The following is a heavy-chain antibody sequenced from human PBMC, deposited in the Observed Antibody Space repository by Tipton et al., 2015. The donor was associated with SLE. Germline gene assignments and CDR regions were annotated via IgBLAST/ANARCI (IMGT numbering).Heavy chain of an antibody. J-gene: IGHJ4*02. D-gene: IGHD1-26*01. V-gene: IGHV4-34*01. CDR1: GGSFSGYY. CDR2: INHSGST. Sequence: TLSLTCAVYGGSFSGYYWSWIRQPPGKGLEWIGEINHSGSTNYNPSLKSRVTISVDTSKNQFSLKLSSVTAADTAVYYCAREWGPYSGSPPSGDYWGQGTLVTVSS. CDR3: AREWGPYSGSPPSGDY.